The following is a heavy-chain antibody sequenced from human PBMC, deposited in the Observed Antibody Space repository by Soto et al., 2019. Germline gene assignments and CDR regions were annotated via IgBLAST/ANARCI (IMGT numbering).Heavy chain of an antibody. CDR1: GFTFSSYA. D-gene: IGHD4-4*01. Sequence: GGSLRLSCAASGFTFSSYAMSWVRQAPGKGLEWFSVICVSGCIIYYADSVKGRFTISLVISKNTLYLQMNSLRAEDTAVYYCAKDRSSNYVDWFDPWGQGTLVTVSS. V-gene: IGHV3-23*01. CDR2: ICVSGCII. J-gene: IGHJ5*02. CDR3: AKDRSSNYVDWFDP.